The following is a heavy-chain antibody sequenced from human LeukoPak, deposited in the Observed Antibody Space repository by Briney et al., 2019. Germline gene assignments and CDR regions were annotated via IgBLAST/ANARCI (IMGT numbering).Heavy chain of an antibody. CDR3: AKDQKGYSYGSSAFDI. V-gene: IGHV3-23*01. CDR1: GFRFSSYA. Sequence: GGSLRLSCAASGFRFSSYAMSWVRQAPGKGLEWVSAISGSGGSTYYADSVKGRFTISRDNSKNTLYLQMNSLRAEDTAVYYCAKDQKGYSYGSSAFDIWGQGTMVTVSS. J-gene: IGHJ3*02. CDR2: ISGSGGST. D-gene: IGHD5-18*01.